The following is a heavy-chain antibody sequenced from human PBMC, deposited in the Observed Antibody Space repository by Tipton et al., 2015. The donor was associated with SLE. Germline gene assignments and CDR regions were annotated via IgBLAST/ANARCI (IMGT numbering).Heavy chain of an antibody. V-gene: IGHV4-39*01. J-gene: IGHJ4*02. CDR1: GGSISSSSYY. CDR2: IYYSGST. D-gene: IGHD4-11*01. CDR3: ARLNYSDFHFDY. Sequence: LRLSCTVSGGSISSSSYYWGWIRQPPGKGLEWIGSIYYSGSTYYNPSLKSRVTISVDTSKNQFSLKLSSVTAADTAVYFCARLNYSDFHFDYWGQGTLVTVSS.